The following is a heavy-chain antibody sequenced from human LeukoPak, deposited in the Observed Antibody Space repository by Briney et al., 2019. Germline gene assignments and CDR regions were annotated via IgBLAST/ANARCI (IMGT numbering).Heavy chain of an antibody. CDR1: GFTFSTYE. CDR2: ISSSGGST. CDR3: AIWDF. V-gene: IGHV3-48*03. Sequence: PGGSLRLSCAASGFTFSTYEMNWVRQAPGKGLEWISYISSSGGSTYYADSVKGRFTISRDNAKNSLYLQMDSPRADDTAVYYCAIWDFWGQGTLVTV. J-gene: IGHJ4*02.